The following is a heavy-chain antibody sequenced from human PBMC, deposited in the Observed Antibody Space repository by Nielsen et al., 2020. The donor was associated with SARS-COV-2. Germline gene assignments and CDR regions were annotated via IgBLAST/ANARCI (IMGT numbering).Heavy chain of an antibody. CDR2: INAGNGNT. Sequence: WVRQAPGQRLEWMGWINAGNGNTKYSQKFQGRVTITRDTSASTAYMELGSLRSEDTAVYYCARGGSVVVTAITYYYYYYGMDVWGQGTTVTVSS. J-gene: IGHJ6*02. CDR3: ARGGSVVVTAITYYYYYYGMDV. V-gene: IGHV1-3*01. D-gene: IGHD2-21*02.